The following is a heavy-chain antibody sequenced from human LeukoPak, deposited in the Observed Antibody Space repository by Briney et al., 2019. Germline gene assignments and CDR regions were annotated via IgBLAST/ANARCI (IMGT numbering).Heavy chain of an antibody. CDR2: IKEDGSEK. CDR3: ARDLRKVRFGEFYMDV. Sequence: PGGSLRLSCAASGFSFSSYWMSWVRRAPGKGLEWVANIKEDGSEKYYVDSVEGRFTISRDNAKNSLFLQMNSLRAEDAAVYYCARDLRKVRFGEFYMDVWGKGTTVTVSS. V-gene: IGHV3-7*01. D-gene: IGHD3-10*01. CDR1: GFSFSSYW. J-gene: IGHJ6*03.